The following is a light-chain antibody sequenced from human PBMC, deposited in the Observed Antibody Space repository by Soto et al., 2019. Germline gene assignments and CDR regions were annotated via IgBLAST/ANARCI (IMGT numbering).Light chain of an antibody. CDR3: CSYAGNSALV. CDR1: NSDIGSYDL. CDR2: EVS. V-gene: IGLV2-23*02. Sequence: QSVLTQPASVSGSPGQSITISCTGTNSDIGSYDLVSWYQQHPGKAPKLMIYEVSKRPSGLSNRFSGSKSGNTASLTISGLQAEDGSDYYCCSYAGNSALVFGGGTKVTVL. J-gene: IGLJ2*01.